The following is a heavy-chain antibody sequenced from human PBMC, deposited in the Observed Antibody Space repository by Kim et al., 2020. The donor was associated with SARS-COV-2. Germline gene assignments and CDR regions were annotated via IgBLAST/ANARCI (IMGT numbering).Heavy chain of an antibody. D-gene: IGHD6-19*01. J-gene: IGHJ4*02. V-gene: IGHV4-34*01. CDR3: ARGDRIAVAGTSDY. Sequence: NPSLKSRVTISVDTSKNQFSLKLSSVTAADTAVYYCARGDRIAVAGTSDYGGQGTLVTVSS.